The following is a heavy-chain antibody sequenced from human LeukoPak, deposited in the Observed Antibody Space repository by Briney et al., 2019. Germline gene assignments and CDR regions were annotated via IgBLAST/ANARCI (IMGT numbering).Heavy chain of an antibody. J-gene: IGHJ4*02. D-gene: IGHD1-26*01. CDR3: ARVGSYYDLSY. V-gene: IGHV3-48*02. CDR1: GFSFSSYA. Sequence: GGSLRLSCAASGFSFSSYAMNWVRQAPGKGLEWVSYISSSGSTIYYADSVKGRSTISRDNAKNSLYVQMNSLRDEDSAVYYCARVGSYYDLSYWGQGTLVTVSS. CDR2: ISSSGSTI.